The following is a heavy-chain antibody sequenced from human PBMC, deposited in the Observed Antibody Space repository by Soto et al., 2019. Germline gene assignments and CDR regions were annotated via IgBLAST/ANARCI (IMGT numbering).Heavy chain of an antibody. J-gene: IGHJ3*02. CDR2: ISGSGGST. CDR1: GFTFSSYA. Sequence: EVQLLESGGGLVQPGGSLRLSCAASGFTFSSYAMSWVRQAPGKGLEWVSAISGSGGSTYYADSVKGRFTISRDNSKNKLYLQMNNLRAEDTAVYYCAKDVLPLPIAVATRDAFDIWGQGTMVTVSS. CDR3: AKDVLPLPIAVATRDAFDI. V-gene: IGHV3-23*01. D-gene: IGHD6-19*01.